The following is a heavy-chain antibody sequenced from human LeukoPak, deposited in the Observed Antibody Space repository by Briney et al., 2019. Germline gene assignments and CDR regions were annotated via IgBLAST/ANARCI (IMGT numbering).Heavy chain of an antibody. V-gene: IGHV1-2*02. J-gene: IGHJ6*02. CDR3: ANLGYCSSTSCYYYYGMDV. CDR1: GYTFTGYY. CDR2: INPNSGGT. Sequence: GASVKVSCKASGYTFTGYYMHWVRRAPGQGLEWMGWINPNSGGTNYAQKFQGRVTMTRDTSISTAYMELSRLRSDDTAVYYCANLGYCSSTSCYYYYGMDVRGQGTTVTVSS. D-gene: IGHD2-2*01.